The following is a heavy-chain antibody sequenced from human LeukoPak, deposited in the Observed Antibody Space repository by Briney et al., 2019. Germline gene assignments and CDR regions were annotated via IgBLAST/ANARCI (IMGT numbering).Heavy chain of an antibody. V-gene: IGHV3-21*01. CDR2: ISSSSSSYI. Sequence: SGGSLRLSCAASGFTFSSYSMNWVRQAPGKGLEWVSSISSSSSSYIYYADSVKGRFTISRDNAKNSLYLQMSSLRAEDTAVYYCARGYYYGSGSPSYWGQGTLVTVSS. D-gene: IGHD3-10*01. CDR3: ARGYYYGSGSPSY. CDR1: GFTFSSYS. J-gene: IGHJ4*02.